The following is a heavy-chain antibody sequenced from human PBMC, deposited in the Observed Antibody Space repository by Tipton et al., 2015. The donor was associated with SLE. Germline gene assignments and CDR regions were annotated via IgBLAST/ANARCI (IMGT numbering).Heavy chain of an antibody. V-gene: IGHV4-61*05. CDR2: IYYSGST. D-gene: IGHD3-10*01. CDR1: GGSISSSSYY. CDR3: GRGGGAYFDY. J-gene: IGHJ4*02. Sequence: TLSLTCTVSGGSISSSSYYWGWIRQPPGKGLEWIGYIYYSGSTNYNPSLKSRVTISVDTSKNQFALKLGSVTAADTAVCYCGRGGGAYFDYWGQGTLVTVSS.